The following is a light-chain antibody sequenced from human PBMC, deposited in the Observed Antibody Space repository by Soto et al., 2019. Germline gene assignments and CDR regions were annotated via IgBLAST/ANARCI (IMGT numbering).Light chain of an antibody. CDR3: QSYDSSLSAWKV. Sequence: QAVVTQPPSVSGAPGQRVSISCTGSNTNIGAGYDVNWYQQLPGTAPKLLIYANINRPSGVPDRFSGSKSGASAFLVITGLQAEDEADYYCQSYDSSLSAWKVFGGGTKVTVL. CDR1: NTNIGAGYD. J-gene: IGLJ3*02. CDR2: ANI. V-gene: IGLV1-40*03.